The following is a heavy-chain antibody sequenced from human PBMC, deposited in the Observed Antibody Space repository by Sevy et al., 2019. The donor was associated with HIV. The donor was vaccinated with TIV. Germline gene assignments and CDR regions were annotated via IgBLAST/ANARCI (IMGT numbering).Heavy chain of an antibody. Sequence: ASVKVSCKASGGTFSSYAISWVRQAPGQGLEWMGGIIPIFGTANYAQKFQGRVTITGDESTSTAYMELSSLRSEDTAVYYCARYLVRDYDFWSGYPHHNWFDPWGQGTLVTVSS. D-gene: IGHD3-3*01. CDR3: ARYLVRDYDFWSGYPHHNWFDP. J-gene: IGHJ5*02. CDR1: GGTFSSYA. CDR2: IIPIFGTA. V-gene: IGHV1-69*13.